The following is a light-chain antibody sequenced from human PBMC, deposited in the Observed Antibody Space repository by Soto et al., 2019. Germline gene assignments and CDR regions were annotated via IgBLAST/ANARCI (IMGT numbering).Light chain of an antibody. CDR3: QQSYSTPIT. Sequence: DIQMTQSPSTLSGSVGDRVTITCRASQTISSWLAWYQQEPGKAPKLLIYKASTLKSGVPSRFSGSGSGTDFTLTISSLQPEDFATYYCQQSYSTPITFGQGTRLEIK. CDR2: KAS. V-gene: IGKV1-5*03. CDR1: QTISSW. J-gene: IGKJ5*01.